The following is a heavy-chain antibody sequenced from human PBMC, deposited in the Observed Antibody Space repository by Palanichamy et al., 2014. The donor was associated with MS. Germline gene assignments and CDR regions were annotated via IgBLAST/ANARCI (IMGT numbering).Heavy chain of an antibody. J-gene: IGHJ4*02. CDR2: IYYSGNT. Sequence: QLQLQQSGPGLVKPSETLSLTCTVSGGSIRDSSYYWGWIRQPPGKGLEWIGSIYYSGNTFYNPSLKSRITISVDASKNQLSLNLSSVSVADTAIYFCARRGGDSPHDYWGQGTLVTVSS. V-gene: IGHV4-39*01. D-gene: IGHD2-21*02. CDR3: ARRGGDSPHDY. CDR1: GGSIRDSSYY.